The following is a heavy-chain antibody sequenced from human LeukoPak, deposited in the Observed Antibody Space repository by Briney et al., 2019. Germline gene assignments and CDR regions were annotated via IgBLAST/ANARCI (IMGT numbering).Heavy chain of an antibody. D-gene: IGHD3-22*01. J-gene: IGHJ4*02. CDR3: AREPYYYDSSGYYPDY. V-gene: IGHV4-61*02. Sequence: SETLSLTCTVSGGSISSGSYYWSWIRQPAGKGLEWIGRIYTSGSTNYNPSLKSRVTISVDTSKNQFSLKLSSVTAADTAVYYCAREPYYYDSSGYYPDYWGQGTLVTVSS. CDR2: IYTSGST. CDR1: GGSISSGSYY.